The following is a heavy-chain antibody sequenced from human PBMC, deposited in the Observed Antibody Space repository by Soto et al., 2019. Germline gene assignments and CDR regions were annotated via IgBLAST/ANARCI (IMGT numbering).Heavy chain of an antibody. CDR3: ARVYDFWSGYQTPFDY. Sequence: QVQLVQSGAEVKKPGASVKVSCKASGYTFTSYGISWVRQAPGQGLEWMGWISVYNGNTNYAQKVQGRVTMATDTSASTAYMELRSRRSDDTAVYYCARVYDFWSGYQTPFDYWGQGTLVTVSS. CDR2: ISVYNGNT. J-gene: IGHJ4*02. D-gene: IGHD3-3*01. V-gene: IGHV1-18*01. CDR1: GYTFTSYG.